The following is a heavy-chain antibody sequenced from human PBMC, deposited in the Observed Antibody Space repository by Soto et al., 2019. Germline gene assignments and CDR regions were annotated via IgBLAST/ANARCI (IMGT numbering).Heavy chain of an antibody. CDR2: IIPIFGTA. V-gene: IGHV1-69*13. CDR1: GGTFSSYA. CDR3: GRVPDYYDSGRYEARIDY. D-gene: IGHD3-22*01. Sequence: SVKVSCKASGGTFSSYAISWVRQAPGQGLEWMGGIIPIFGTANYAQKFQGRVTITADESTSTAYMELSSLRSEDTAVYYCGRVPDYYDSGRYEARIDYWGQGTLVTVSS. J-gene: IGHJ4*02.